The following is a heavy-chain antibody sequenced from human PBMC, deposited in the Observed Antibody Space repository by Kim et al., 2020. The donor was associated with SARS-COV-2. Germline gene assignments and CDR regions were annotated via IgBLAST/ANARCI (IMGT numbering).Heavy chain of an antibody. CDR2: IRSRAYGGKK. D-gene: IGHD4-17*01. CDR3: TRVTTLLSYYYYCMDV. Sequence: GGSLRLSCTASGFTFGDYAMSWFRQAPGKGLGWVGFIRSRAYGGKKEYDASVKGRITISRDDSKSIAYLQMNSLKTEDTAVYYCTRVTTLLSYYYYCMDVWCQWTTVTVSS. J-gene: IGHJ6*02. CDR1: GFTFGDYA. V-gene: IGHV3-49*03.